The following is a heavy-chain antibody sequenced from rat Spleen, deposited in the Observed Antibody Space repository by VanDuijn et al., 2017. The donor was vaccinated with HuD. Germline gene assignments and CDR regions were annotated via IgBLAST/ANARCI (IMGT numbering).Heavy chain of an antibody. CDR2: ICYEGSST. J-gene: IGHJ1*01. V-gene: IGHV5-22*01. CDR3: ARHGLGSWYFDF. D-gene: IGHD5-1*01. Sequence: EVQLVESGGGLVQPGRSLKLSCVASGFTFNNYWMTWVRQAPNKGLEWVASICYEGSSTYYGDSVKGRFTISRDNAKSTLYLQMNSLRSEDTATYYCARHGLGSWYFDFWGPGTMVTVSS. CDR1: GFTFNNYW.